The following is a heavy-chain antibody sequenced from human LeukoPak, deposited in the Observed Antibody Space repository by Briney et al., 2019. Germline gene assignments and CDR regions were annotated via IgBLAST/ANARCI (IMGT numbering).Heavy chain of an antibody. V-gene: IGHV3-7*01. J-gene: IGHJ4*02. Sequence: GGSLSLSWEPPGFTFSGYWMGWVRQPPGRGLGWGAKIKQDGSEKYYVDSVKGRFTISRDNAKNSLYLQMNSLRAEDTAVYYCARVPSDVIAAAGIFDYWGQGTLVTVSS. CDR2: IKQDGSEK. D-gene: IGHD6-13*01. CDR1: GFTFSGYW. CDR3: ARVPSDVIAAAGIFDY.